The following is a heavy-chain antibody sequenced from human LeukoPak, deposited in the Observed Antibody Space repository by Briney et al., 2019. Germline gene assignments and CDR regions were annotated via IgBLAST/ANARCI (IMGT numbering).Heavy chain of an antibody. V-gene: IGHV4-4*02. D-gene: IGHD6-13*01. CDR3: AKYFAATGESHLDY. CDR2: IYHSGST. Sequence: PSETLSLTCAASGGTISSSNWWSWVRHPPGKGLEWIGEIYHSGSTNYNPSLKSRVTISVDTSKNQFSLKLSTVTAADTAVYYCAKYFAATGESHLDYWGQGSLVTVSS. CDR1: GGTISSSNW. J-gene: IGHJ4*02.